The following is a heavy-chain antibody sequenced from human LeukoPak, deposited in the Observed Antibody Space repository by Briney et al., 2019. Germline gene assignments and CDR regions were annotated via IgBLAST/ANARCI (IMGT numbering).Heavy chain of an antibody. Sequence: GESLKISCKGSGYSFTSYWIGWVRQMPGKGLEWMGIIYPGDSDTRYSPSFQGQVTISADKSISTAYLQWNSLKASDTAMYYCARHYYDILTGYDYWGQGTLVTVSS. D-gene: IGHD3-9*01. V-gene: IGHV5-51*01. J-gene: IGHJ4*02. CDR3: ARHYYDILTGYDY. CDR2: IYPGDSDT. CDR1: GYSFTSYW.